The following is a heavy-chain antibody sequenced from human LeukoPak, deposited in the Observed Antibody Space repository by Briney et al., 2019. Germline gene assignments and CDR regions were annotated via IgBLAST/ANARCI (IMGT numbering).Heavy chain of an antibody. Sequence: SETLSLTCTVSGGSISSSSYYWSWIRQPAGKGLEWIGRIYTSGSTNYNPSLKSRVTMSVDTSKNQFSLKLSSVTAADTAVYYCARDGYYYDSSGYYGKFDYWGQGTLVTVSS. CDR3: ARDGYYYDSSGYYGKFDY. V-gene: IGHV4-61*02. J-gene: IGHJ4*02. CDR1: GGSISSSSYY. CDR2: IYTSGST. D-gene: IGHD3-22*01.